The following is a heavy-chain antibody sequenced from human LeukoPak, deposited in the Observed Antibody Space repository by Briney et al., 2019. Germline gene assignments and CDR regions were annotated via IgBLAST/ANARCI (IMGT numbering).Heavy chain of an antibody. V-gene: IGHV1-18*01. CDR1: GSTFTSYG. J-gene: IGHJ4*02. CDR3: ARRMWRQWGFDY. D-gene: IGHD6-19*01. CDR2: ISAYNGNT. Sequence: GASVKVSCKASGSTFTSYGISWLRQAPGQGLEWMGWISAYNGNTNYAQKLQGRVAMTTDTSTSTAYMELRSLRSDDTAVYYCARRMWRQWGFDYWGQGTLVTVSS.